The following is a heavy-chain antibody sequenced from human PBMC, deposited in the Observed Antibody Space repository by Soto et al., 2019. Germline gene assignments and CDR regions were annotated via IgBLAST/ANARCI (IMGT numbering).Heavy chain of an antibody. V-gene: IGHV3-23*01. CDR2: ISGSSGIT. J-gene: IGHJ4*02. CDR3: AKGAGDYFDH. Sequence: EVQLLESGGGLVQPGGSLRLSCAASGFTFATYAMTWVRQAPGKGLEWVSLISGSSGITYYADSVKGRFTISRDISKHMLYLQMNSLRADDTAIYYCAKGAGDYFDHWGQGTLVTVSS. D-gene: IGHD3-16*01. CDR1: GFTFATYA.